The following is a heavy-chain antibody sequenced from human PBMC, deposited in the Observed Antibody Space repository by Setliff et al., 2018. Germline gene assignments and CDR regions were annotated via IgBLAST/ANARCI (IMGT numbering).Heavy chain of an antibody. J-gene: IGHJ4*02. Sequence: GGSLRLSCAASGFAFNNAWVNWVRQAPGKGLEWVGRIKGKANGGITDYGAAARGTFTISRDNSRDTLYLQMNNLRVEDTAVYYCVRDPPGSGFAFESWGQGTLVTVSS. V-gene: IGHV3-15*01. CDR2: IKGKANGGIT. CDR1: GFAFNNAW. CDR3: VRDPPGSGFAFES. D-gene: IGHD6-19*01.